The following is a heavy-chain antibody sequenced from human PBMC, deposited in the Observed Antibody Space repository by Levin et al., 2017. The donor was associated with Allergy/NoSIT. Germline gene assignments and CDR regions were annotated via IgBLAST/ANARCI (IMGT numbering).Heavy chain of an antibody. CDR2: IKQDGSET. Sequence: GGSLRLSCAASGFTFTSFWMTWVRQAPGKGLEGVANIKQDGSETYYVDSVKGRFTISRDNAKNSVYLQMNSLRVDDTAVYYCAREEGWGYHYGMDVWGQGTTVTVSS. CDR1: GFTFTSFW. V-gene: IGHV3-7*01. J-gene: IGHJ6*02. CDR3: AREEGWGYHYGMDV. D-gene: IGHD3-16*02.